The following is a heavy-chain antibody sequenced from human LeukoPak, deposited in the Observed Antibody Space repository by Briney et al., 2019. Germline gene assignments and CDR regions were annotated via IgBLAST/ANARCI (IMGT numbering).Heavy chain of an antibody. Sequence: ASVKVSCKASGYTFTGYYMHWVRQAPGQGLEWMGWINPNSGGTNYAQKFQGGVTMTRDTSISTAYMELSRLRSDDTAVYYCARSILRTTGGWFDPWGQGTLDTVSS. CDR1: GYTFTGYY. CDR2: INPNSGGT. V-gene: IGHV1-2*02. D-gene: IGHD1-14*01. CDR3: ARSILRTTGGWFDP. J-gene: IGHJ5*02.